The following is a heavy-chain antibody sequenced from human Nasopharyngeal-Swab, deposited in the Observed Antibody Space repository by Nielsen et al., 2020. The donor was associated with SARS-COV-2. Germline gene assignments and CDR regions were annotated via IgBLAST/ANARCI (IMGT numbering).Heavy chain of an antibody. Sequence: GESLKISCAASGFPFSDHYMSRIRPAPGTGLEWISYISGRGRTIYYADSVKGRFTISRDNAKNSLYLQMDSLRAEDTAVYYFARESSSDLPRVDYRDFFFDLWGQGTLVTVSS. J-gene: IGHJ4*02. D-gene: IGHD4-11*01. CDR3: ARESSSDLPRVDYRDFFFDL. V-gene: IGHV3-11*04. CDR1: GFPFSDHY. CDR2: ISGRGRTI.